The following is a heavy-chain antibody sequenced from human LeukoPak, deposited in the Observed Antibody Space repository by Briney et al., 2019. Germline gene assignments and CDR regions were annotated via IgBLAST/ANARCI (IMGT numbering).Heavy chain of an antibody. CDR3: ARGLGSGSYYYFDY. CDR1: GGSISSYY. J-gene: IGHJ4*02. V-gene: IGHV4-39*01. Sequence: SETLSLTCTVSGGSISSYYWSWIRQPPGKGLEWIGSIYYSGSTYYNPSLKSRVTISVDTSKNQFSLKLSSVTAADTAVYYCARGLGSGSYYYFDYWGQGTLVTVSS. D-gene: IGHD3-10*01. CDR2: IYYSGST.